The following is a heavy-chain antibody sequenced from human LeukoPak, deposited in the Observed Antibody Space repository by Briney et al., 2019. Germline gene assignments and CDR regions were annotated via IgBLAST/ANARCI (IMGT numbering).Heavy chain of an antibody. CDR3: ARGLGGDCYLGSCYYYSYRMDV. D-gene: IGHD2-21*02. Sequence: SETLSLTCAVSGGSFSGYYWSWIRQPPGKGLEWVGEINHSGSTNYKPSLKSLVTLSVDTSKNPFSLKLIYMTAADTAVYYCARGLGGDCYLGSCYYYSYRMDVWGQGTTVTVSS. CDR2: INHSGST. V-gene: IGHV4-34*01. J-gene: IGHJ6*02. CDR1: GGSFSGYY.